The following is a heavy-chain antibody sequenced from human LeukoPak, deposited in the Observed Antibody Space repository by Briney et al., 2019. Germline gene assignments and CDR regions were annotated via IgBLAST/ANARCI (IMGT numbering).Heavy chain of an antibody. CDR3: AGGVAAGFEY. CDR2: IRYDGSNK. D-gene: IGHD6-13*01. J-gene: IGHJ4*02. Sequence: GGSLRLSCAASGFTFSSYAMSWVRQAPGKGLEWVAFIRYDGSNKYYADSVKGRFTISRDNSKNTLYLQMNSLRPEDTAVYYCAGGVAAGFEYWGQGTLVTVSS. CDR1: GFTFSSYA. V-gene: IGHV3-30*02.